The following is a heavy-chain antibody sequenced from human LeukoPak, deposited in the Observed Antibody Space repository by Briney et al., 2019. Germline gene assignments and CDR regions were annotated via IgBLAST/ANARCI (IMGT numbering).Heavy chain of an antibody. CDR3: ARGGGNTMVREMNAFDI. CDR1: GFTFDDYA. J-gene: IGHJ3*02. D-gene: IGHD3-10*01. CDR2: ISWNSGSI. Sequence: GGSLRLSCAASGFTFDDYAMHWVRQAPGKGLEWVSGISWNSGSIGYADPVKGRFTISRDNSMNTLYLQMNSLRAEDTAVYYCARGGGNTMVREMNAFDIWGQGTMVTVSS. V-gene: IGHV3-9*01.